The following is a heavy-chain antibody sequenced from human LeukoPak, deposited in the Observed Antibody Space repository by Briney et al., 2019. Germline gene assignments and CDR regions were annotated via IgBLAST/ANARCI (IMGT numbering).Heavy chain of an antibody. CDR3: ARGESAYSSSDDDFDY. CDR1: GFTFSSYS. Sequence: GGSLRLSCAASGFTFSSYSMNWVRQAPGKGLEWVSSISSSSSYIYYADSVEGRFTISRDNAKNSLYLQMNSLRAEDTAVYYCARGESAYSSSDDDFDYWGQGTLVTVSS. D-gene: IGHD6-6*01. CDR2: ISSSSSYI. V-gene: IGHV3-21*01. J-gene: IGHJ4*02.